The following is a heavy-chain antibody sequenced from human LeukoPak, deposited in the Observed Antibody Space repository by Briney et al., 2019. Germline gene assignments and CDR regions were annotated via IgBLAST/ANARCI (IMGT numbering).Heavy chain of an antibody. CDR2: IYYSGTT. CDR1: GGSISDYY. CDR3: ARDTMIVVVNNDH. D-gene: IGHD3-22*01. J-gene: IGHJ4*02. V-gene: IGHV4-59*12. Sequence: SETLSLTCTVSGGSISDYYWNWIRQPPGKGLERSVYIYYSGTTNYNPSLKSRVSMSVDTSQNQFSLKLSSVTAADTAVYYCARDTMIVVVNNDHWGQGTLVTVSS.